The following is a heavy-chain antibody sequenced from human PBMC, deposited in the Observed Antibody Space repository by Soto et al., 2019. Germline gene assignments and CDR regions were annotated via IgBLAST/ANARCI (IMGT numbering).Heavy chain of an antibody. CDR1: GGSLSSYY. CDR3: PRDGDGRITTNPYYYTGMDF. J-gene: IGHJ6*02. Sequence: SESLSLTCTVSGGSLSSYYWRWIRQPPGKGLEWIGYVFYTGRANYKASLKSRVSISLDTSNYHFSLKPISVTAAYPAFYYCPRDGDGRITTNPYYYTGMDFWGPGTTVTVSS. V-gene: IGHV4-59*01. D-gene: IGHD3-22*01. CDR2: VFYTGRA.